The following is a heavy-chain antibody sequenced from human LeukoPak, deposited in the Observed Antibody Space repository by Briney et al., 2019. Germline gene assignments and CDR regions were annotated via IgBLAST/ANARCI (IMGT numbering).Heavy chain of an antibody. CDR3: ARERYGNYN. D-gene: IGHD4-11*01. CDR2: IKEDGSVK. V-gene: IGHV3-7*03. Sequence: PGGSLRLSCAASGFTFSSFWMIWVRQAPGKGLEWVANIKEDGSVKNYVDSVKGRFTISRDNAKNSLFLQMNSLRAEDTAVYYCARERYGNYNWGLGTLVTVSS. J-gene: IGHJ4*02. CDR1: GFTFSSFW.